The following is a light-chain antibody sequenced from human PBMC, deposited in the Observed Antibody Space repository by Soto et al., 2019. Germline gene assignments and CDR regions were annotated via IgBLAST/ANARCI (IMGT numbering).Light chain of an antibody. Sequence: AIRMAQSPSSLSASTGDRVTITCRASQGISSYLAWYQRTPGKAPKLLIYAASILQSGVPSRFSGSGSGTDFTLTSSCLQSEDFATYYCQQYYTYPRTFGQGTKVDIK. CDR1: QGISSY. CDR3: QQYYTYPRT. V-gene: IGKV1-8*01. J-gene: IGKJ1*01. CDR2: AAS.